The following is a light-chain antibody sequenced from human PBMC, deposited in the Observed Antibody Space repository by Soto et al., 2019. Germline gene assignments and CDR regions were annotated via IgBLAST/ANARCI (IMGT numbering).Light chain of an antibody. CDR1: QSVRSN. CDR2: GAS. J-gene: IGKJ5*01. Sequence: EVVMTQSPATLSVSPGERVTLSCRASQSVRSNLAWYQQKPGQSPRLLIYGASTRATGIPARFSGSGSGTEFTLTIIILQSEDYAVYHCQQYNNWPPITFGQGTRLEI. CDR3: QQYNNWPPIT. V-gene: IGKV3-15*01.